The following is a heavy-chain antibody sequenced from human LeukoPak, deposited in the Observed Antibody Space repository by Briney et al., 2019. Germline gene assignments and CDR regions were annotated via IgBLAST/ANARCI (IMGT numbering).Heavy chain of an antibody. CDR3: ARASSGSYLWFDP. CDR2: IYYSGST. D-gene: IGHD1-26*01. J-gene: IGHJ5*02. CDR1: GGSISSYY. V-gene: IGHV4-59*01. Sequence: SETPSLTCTVSGGSISSYYWSWIRQPPGKGLEWIGYIYYSGSTNYNPSLKSRVTISVDTSKNQFSLKLSSVTAADTAVYYCARASSGSYLWFDPWGQGTLVTVSS.